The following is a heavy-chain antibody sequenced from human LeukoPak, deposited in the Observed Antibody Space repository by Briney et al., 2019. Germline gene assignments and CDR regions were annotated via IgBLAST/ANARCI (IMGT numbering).Heavy chain of an antibody. J-gene: IGHJ4*02. V-gene: IGHV2-70*04. Sequence: SGPTLVNPTQTLTLTCTFSGFSLSTSGMRVSWIRQPPGKALEWLARIDWDDDKFYSTSLKTRLTISKDTSKNQVVLTMTNMDPVDTATYYCALKGYCRGGSCAQYYFDYWGQGTLVTVFS. CDR2: IDWDDDK. CDR1: GFSLSTSGMR. D-gene: IGHD2-15*01. CDR3: ALKGYCRGGSCAQYYFDY.